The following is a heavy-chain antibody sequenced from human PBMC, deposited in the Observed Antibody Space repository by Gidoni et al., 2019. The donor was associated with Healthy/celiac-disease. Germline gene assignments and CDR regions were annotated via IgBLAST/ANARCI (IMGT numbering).Heavy chain of an antibody. CDR1: GFTFSSYE. CDR2: ISSSGSTI. J-gene: IGHJ4*02. Sequence: EVQLVESGGGLVQPGGSLRLSCAASGFTFSSYEMNWVRQAPGKGMEWVSYISSSGSTIYYADSVKGRFTISRDNAKNSLYLQMNSLRAEDTAVYYCLGGIAVTVTGGLGYWGQGTLVTVST. CDR3: LGGIAVTVTGGLGY. V-gene: IGHV3-48*03. D-gene: IGHD6-19*01.